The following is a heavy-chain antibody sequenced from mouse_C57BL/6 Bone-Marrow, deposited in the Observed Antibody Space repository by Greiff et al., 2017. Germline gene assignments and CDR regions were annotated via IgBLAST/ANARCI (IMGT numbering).Heavy chain of an antibody. Sequence: VQLQQSGPGLAKPSQTLSLTCSVTGYSITSDYWHWIRKFPGNKLEYMGYISYSGSTYYNPSLKSRISITRDTSKNQYYLQLNSVTTEDTATYYCARFKYYGSSHPYYFDYWGQGTTRTVAS. CDR1: GYSITSDY. V-gene: IGHV3-8*01. CDR3: ARFKYYGSSHPYYFDY. D-gene: IGHD1-1*01. CDR2: ISYSGST. J-gene: IGHJ2*01.